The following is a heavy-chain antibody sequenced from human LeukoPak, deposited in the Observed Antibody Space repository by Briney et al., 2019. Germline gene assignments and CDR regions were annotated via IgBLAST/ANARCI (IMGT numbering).Heavy chain of an antibody. J-gene: IGHJ5*02. CDR3: ARGGYDILTGYYIYNWFDP. CDR1: GGSISSYY. V-gene: IGHV4-59*01. Sequence: LETLSLTCTVSGGSISSYYWSWIRQPPGKGLEWIGYIYYSGSTNYNPSLKSRVTISVDTSKNQFSLKLSSVTAADTAVYYCARGGYDILTGYYIYNWFDPWGQGTLVTVSS. D-gene: IGHD3-9*01. CDR2: IYYSGST.